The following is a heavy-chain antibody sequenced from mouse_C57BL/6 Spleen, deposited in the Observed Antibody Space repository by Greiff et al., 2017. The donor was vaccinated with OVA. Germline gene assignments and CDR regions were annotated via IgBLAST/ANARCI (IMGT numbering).Heavy chain of an antibody. D-gene: IGHD1-1*01. CDR3: ARRGGFITTVGGYFDV. CDR2: IDPSDSYT. J-gene: IGHJ1*03. V-gene: IGHV1-59*01. Sequence: VQLQQPGAELVRPGTSVKLSCKASGYTFTSYWMHWVKQRPGQGLEWIGVIDPSDSYTNYNQKFKGKATLTVDTSSSTAYMQLSSLTSEDSAVDYCARRGGFITTVGGYFDVWGTGTTVTVSS. CDR1: GYTFTSYW.